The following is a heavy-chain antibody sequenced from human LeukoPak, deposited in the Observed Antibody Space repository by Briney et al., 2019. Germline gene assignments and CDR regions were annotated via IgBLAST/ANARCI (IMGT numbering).Heavy chain of an antibody. Sequence: PGASVKVSCKASGYTFTSYDINWVRQATGQGLEWMGWMNPNSGNTGYAQKFQGRVTMTRNTSISTAYMELSSLRSEDTAVYYCARSHTRRGRFRRVRGFMVFYYYMDDWSKGTTVTVTS. J-gene: IGHJ6*03. CDR3: ARSHTRRGRFRRVRGFMVFYYYMDD. D-gene: IGHD3-10*01. CDR1: GYTFTSYD. CDR2: MNPNSGNT. V-gene: IGHV1-8*01.